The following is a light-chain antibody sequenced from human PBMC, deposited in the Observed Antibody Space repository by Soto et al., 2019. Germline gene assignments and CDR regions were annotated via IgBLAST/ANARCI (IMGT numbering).Light chain of an antibody. V-gene: IGKV3-15*01. CDR3: QQYNTSPRT. J-gene: IGKJ1*01. CDR2: GAS. Sequence: EVMVKQSPATLSVTPGERATLSCRASQSVSSNLAWYQQKPGQAPRLLIYGASTRATGIPARFSGSGSGTEFTLTISSLQSEDFAVYYCQQYNTSPRTFGQGTKVDIK. CDR1: QSVSSN.